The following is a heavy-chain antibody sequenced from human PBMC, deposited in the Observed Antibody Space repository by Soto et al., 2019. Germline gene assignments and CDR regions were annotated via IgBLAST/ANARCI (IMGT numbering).Heavy chain of an antibody. D-gene: IGHD3-22*01. CDR3: ARAGGGFFYDSSGYYWVLYAFNI. CDR2: IYYSGST. J-gene: IGHJ3*02. CDR1: GGSISSYY. V-gene: IGHV4-59*01. Sequence: PSETLSLTCTVSGGSISSYYWSWIRQPPGKGLEWIGYIYYSGSTNYNPSLKSRVTISVDTSKNQFSLKLSSVTAADTAVYYCARAGGGFFYDSSGYYWVLYAFNIWGKGTMAT.